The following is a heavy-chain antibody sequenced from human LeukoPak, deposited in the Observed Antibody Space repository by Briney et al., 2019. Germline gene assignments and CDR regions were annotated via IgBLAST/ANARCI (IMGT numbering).Heavy chain of an antibody. D-gene: IGHD3-10*01. V-gene: IGHV4-38-2*02. Sequence: SETLSLTCAVSGYSISSGSYWGWIREPPGKGLEWIGSIYHSGSTYYNPSLKSRVTISVDTSKNQFSLKLSSVTAADTAVYYCAREVLLWYGESDPDNWSDPWGQGTLVTVSS. CDR1: GYSISSGSY. CDR3: AREVLLWYGESDPDNWSDP. J-gene: IGHJ5*02. CDR2: IYHSGST.